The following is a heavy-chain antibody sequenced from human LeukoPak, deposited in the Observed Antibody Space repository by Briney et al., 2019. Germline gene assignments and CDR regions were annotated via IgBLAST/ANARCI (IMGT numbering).Heavy chain of an antibody. CDR3: ARESIDSGSYYSQDY. Sequence: ASMKVSCKASGYAFTGYYMHWVRQAPGQGLEWMGRINPNSGGTNYAQKFQGRVTMTRDTSISTAYMELSRLRSDDTAVYYCARESIDSGSYYSQDYWGQGTLVTVSS. CDR2: INPNSGGT. D-gene: IGHD1-26*01. CDR1: GYAFTGYY. J-gene: IGHJ4*02. V-gene: IGHV1-2*06.